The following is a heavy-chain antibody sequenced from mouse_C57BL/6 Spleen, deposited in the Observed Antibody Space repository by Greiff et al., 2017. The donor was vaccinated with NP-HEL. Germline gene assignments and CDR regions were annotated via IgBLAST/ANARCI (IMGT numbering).Heavy chain of an antibody. V-gene: IGHV5-17*01. J-gene: IGHJ4*01. D-gene: IGHD3-3*01. CDR2: ISSGSSTI. Sequence: VQLKESGGGLVKPGGSLKLSCAASGFTFSDYGMHWVRQAPEKGLEWVAYISSGSSTIYYADTVKGRFTISRDNAKNTLFLQMTSLRSEDTAMYYCARDSYEAMDYWGQGTSVTVSS. CDR1: GFTFSDYG. CDR3: ARDSYEAMDY.